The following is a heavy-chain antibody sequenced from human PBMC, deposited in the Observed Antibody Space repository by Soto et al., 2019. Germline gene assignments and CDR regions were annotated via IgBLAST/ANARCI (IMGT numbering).Heavy chain of an antibody. CDR3: ARDGCSGSNCLNWFDP. J-gene: IGHJ5*02. CDR2: ISSSSTTK. D-gene: IGHD2-15*01. Sequence: EVQLVEYGGGLVQPGGSLRLSCAASGFTFSSYSMNWVRQAPGKGLERVSYISSSSTTKYYADSVKALFTISRDNAKNSLYLQMNSLRAEDTAVYYCARDGCSGSNCLNWFDPWGQGTLVTVSS. V-gene: IGHV3-48*01. CDR1: GFTFSSYS.